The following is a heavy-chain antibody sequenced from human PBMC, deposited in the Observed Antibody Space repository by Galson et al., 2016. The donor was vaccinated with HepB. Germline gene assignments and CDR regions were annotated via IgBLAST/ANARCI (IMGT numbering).Heavy chain of an antibody. CDR3: RRAVYSSSWSLYYGMNV. Sequence: SLRLSCAASGFTFSSYWMHWVRQAPGKGLMWVSRISGDGNSTSYADSVKGRFTISRDNAKNTLYLQLNSLRGEDTAVYHFRRAVYSSSWSLYYGMNVWGQGTTVTVSS. CDR1: GFTFSSYW. CDR2: ISGDGNST. J-gene: IGHJ6*02. V-gene: IGHV3-74*01. D-gene: IGHD6-13*01.